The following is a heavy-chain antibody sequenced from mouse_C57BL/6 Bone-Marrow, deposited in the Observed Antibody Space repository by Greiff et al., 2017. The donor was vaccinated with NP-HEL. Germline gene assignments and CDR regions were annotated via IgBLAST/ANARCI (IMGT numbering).Heavy chain of an antibody. Sequence: VQLQQSGAELVKPGASVKMSCKASGYTFTSYWITWVKQRPGQGLEWIGDIYPGSGSTNYNEKFKSKATLTVDTSSSTAYMQLSSLTSEDSAVYYCARGYYGSSPLDVWGTGTTVTVSS. J-gene: IGHJ1*03. V-gene: IGHV1-55*01. CDR1: GYTFTSYW. CDR2: IYPGSGST. CDR3: ARGYYGSSPLDV. D-gene: IGHD1-1*01.